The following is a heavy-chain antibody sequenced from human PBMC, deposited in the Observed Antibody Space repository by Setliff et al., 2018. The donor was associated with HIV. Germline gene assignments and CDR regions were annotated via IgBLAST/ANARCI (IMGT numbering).Heavy chain of an antibody. CDR1: GYSFTNND. D-gene: IGHD1-26*01. CDR3: ARDLFTVPSREGYDY. V-gene: IGHV1-8*02. J-gene: IGHJ4*02. Sequence: ASVKVSCKASGYSFTNNDINWVRQATGQGLEWMGWMNPNSGHTGYAQKFQGRVTMTTDTSTSTAYMELRSLRSDDTAVYYCARDLFTVPSREGYDYWGQGTLVTVSS. CDR2: MNPNSGHT.